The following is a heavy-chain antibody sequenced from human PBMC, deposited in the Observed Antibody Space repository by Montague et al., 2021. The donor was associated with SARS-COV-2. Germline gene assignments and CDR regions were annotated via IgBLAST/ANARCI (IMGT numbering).Heavy chain of an antibody. D-gene: IGHD3-9*01. CDR1: GFSLSTSGMC. CDR3: ARIRYDILTGYQTRFDY. Sequence: PALVKPTQTLTLTCTFSGFSLSTSGMCVSWIRQPPGKALEWLARIDWDDDKYYSTSLKTRLTISKDTSKNQVVLTMTNMDPVDTATYYCARIRYDILTGYQTRFDYWGQGTPVTVSS. J-gene: IGHJ4*02. V-gene: IGHV2-70*11. CDR2: IDWDDDK.